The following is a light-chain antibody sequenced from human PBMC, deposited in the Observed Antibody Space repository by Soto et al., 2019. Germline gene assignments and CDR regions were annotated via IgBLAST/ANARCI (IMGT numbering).Light chain of an antibody. J-gene: IGKJ2*01. CDR1: QSVLYSSNNKNY. Sequence: DIVMTQSADSLAVSLGERTTINCKSSQSVLYSSNNKNYLAWYQHKPGQPPNLLIYWASTRESGVPDRFSGSGSGTDFTLSISSLQAEDVAVYYCQQYYSTPYTFGQGTKLDIK. CDR2: WAS. CDR3: QQYYSTPYT. V-gene: IGKV4-1*01.